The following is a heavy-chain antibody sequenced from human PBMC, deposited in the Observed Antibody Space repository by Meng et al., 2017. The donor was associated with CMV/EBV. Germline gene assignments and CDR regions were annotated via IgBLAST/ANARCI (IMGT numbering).Heavy chain of an antibody. CDR3: ARVTTRSYYPLYYFDY. CDR2: LKTSGGSR. Sequence: YNCSSNSVDWGRQAPGQGMEWMGMLKTSGGSRTKAQKFQARVTMTRDTATKKVYMELSGLRSEDTAVYYCARVTTRSYYPLYYFDYWGQGTLVTVSS. V-gene: IGHV1-46*01. CDR1: YNCSSNS. D-gene: IGHD3-10*01. J-gene: IGHJ4*02.